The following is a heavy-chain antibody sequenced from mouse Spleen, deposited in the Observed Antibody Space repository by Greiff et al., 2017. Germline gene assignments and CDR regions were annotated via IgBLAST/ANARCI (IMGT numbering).Heavy chain of an antibody. CDR2: IYPGDGDT. CDR1: GYAFSSSW. J-gene: IGHJ2*01. D-gene: IGHD1-1*01. CDR3: ARKVED. Sequence: QVQLKESGPELVKPGASVKISCKASGYAFSSSWMNWVKQRPGKGLEWNGRIYPGDGDTNYNGKFKGKATLTADKSSSTAYMQLSSLTSEDSAVYFCARKVEDWGQGTTLTVSS. V-gene: IGHV1-82*01.